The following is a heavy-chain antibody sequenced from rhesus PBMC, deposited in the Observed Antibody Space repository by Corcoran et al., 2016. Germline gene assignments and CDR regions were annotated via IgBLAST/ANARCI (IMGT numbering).Heavy chain of an antibody. D-gene: IGHD4-29*01. CDR2: IDGRWST. J-gene: IGHJ2*01. Sequence: QVQLQESGPGLVKPSETLSLTCAVSGDSISSIYWCLIRQAPGKGREWIGYIDGRWSTYYNPALKSQLTIAVDTYKNQRSLKLNSVTAADTAVYYCARGGTTVATIDWYFHLWGPGTPITVSS. V-gene: IGHV4S11*01. CDR3: ARGGTTVATIDWYFHL. CDR1: GDSISSIY.